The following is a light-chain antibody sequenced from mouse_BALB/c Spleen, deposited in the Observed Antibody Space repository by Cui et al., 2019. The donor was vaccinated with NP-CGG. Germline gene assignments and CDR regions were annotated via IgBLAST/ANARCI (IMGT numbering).Light chain of an antibody. CDR2: GTN. Sequence: QAVVTQVSAPTTSPGETVTLTCRSSTGAVTTNNYANWVQEKPDHLFTGLIGGTNNRAPGVPARFSGSLIGDKAALTITGAQTEDEAIYFCVLWYSNHWVFGGGTKLTVL. J-gene: IGLJ1*01. V-gene: IGLV1*01. CDR3: VLWYSNHWV. CDR1: TGAVTTNNY.